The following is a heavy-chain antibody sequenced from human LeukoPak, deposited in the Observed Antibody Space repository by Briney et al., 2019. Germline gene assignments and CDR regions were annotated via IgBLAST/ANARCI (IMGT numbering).Heavy chain of an antibody. CDR1: GFTFSSYW. V-gene: IGHV3-7*01. CDR3: ARETYYYDSSGYYHY. J-gene: IGHJ4*02. Sequence: PGGSLRLSCAASGFTFSSYWMSWVRQAPGKGLEWVANIKQDGSEKYYVDSVKGRFTISRDNAKNSLYLQMNSLRAEDTAVYSCARETYYYDSSGYYHYWGQGTLVTVSS. CDR2: IKQDGSEK. D-gene: IGHD3-22*01.